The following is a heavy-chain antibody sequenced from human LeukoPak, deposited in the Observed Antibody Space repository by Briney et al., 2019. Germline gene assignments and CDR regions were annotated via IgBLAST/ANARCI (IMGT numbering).Heavy chain of an antibody. D-gene: IGHD3-22*01. CDR2: ISGSGGST. V-gene: IGHV3-23*01. J-gene: IGHJ4*02. CDR1: GFTVSSNY. Sequence: GGSLRLSCAASGFTVSSNYMSWVRQAPGKGLEWVSAISGSGGSTYYADSVKGRFTISRDNSKNTLYLQMNSLRAEDTAVYYCAKGGRYYYDSSGYLWGQGTLVTVSS. CDR3: AKGGRYYYDSSGYL.